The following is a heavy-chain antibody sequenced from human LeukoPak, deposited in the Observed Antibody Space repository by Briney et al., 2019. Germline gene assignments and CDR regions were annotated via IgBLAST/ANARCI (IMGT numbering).Heavy chain of an antibody. CDR1: GVSISSSNNF. J-gene: IGHJ4*02. D-gene: IGHD5-24*01. V-gene: IGHV4-39*01. CDR2: VHYSGTT. Sequence: SETLSLTCTVFGVSISSSNNFWGWIRQPPGKGLEWIGSVHYSGTTYYIPSLKSRVTISVDTSKNQFSLKLSSVTAADTAVYYCARHEEEDGYNAKTFGYWGQGTLVTVSS. CDR3: ARHEEEDGYNAKTFGY.